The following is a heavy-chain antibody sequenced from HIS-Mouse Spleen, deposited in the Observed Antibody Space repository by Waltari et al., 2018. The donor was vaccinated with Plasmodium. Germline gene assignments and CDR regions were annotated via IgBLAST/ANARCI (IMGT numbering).Heavy chain of an antibody. CDR3: ARLLPWVHGHFDY. Sequence: VQLLQSGAEVKKPGASVNVTCKASGYTFTSYGLRLVRQAPGQVLEWMGWISAYNGNTNYAQKLQGRVTMTTDTSTSKAYMELRSLRSEDTAVYYCARLLPWVHGHFDYWGQGTLVTVSS. J-gene: IGHJ4*02. D-gene: IGHD1-26*01. V-gene: IGHV1-18*01. CDR1: GYTFTSYG. CDR2: ISAYNGNT.